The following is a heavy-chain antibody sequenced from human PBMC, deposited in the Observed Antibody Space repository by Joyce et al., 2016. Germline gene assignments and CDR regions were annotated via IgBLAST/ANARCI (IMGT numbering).Heavy chain of an antibody. CDR1: GFIFSDYR. CDR3: ARVGDGWFDY. J-gene: IGHJ5*01. Sequence: EVRLVESGGGLVRPGGSLRLSCTASGFIFSDYRMTWARQAPERGPEDLSFLDSAGNIVLWGDSVRGRSTFSRDNAKNSLDMQINDLRVEDTAVYYCARVGDGWFDYWGRGTLVIVSS. V-gene: IGHV3-48*01. CDR2: LDSAGNIV.